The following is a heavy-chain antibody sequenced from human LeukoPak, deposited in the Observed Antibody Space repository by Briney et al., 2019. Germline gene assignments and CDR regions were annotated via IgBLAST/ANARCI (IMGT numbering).Heavy chain of an antibody. V-gene: IGHV5-51*01. CDR1: GYSFTNYW. J-gene: IGHJ6*02. D-gene: IGHD3-10*01. CDR2: IYPGDSDT. Sequence: GESLKISCKGSGYSFTNYWIGWVRQMPGKGLEWMGIIYPGDSDTRYSPSFQGQVTISADKSISTAYLQWSSLKASDTAMYYCPRHFIQPRGSLYSYSGMAAGGQGTPVPV. CDR3: PRHFIQPRGSLYSYSGMAA.